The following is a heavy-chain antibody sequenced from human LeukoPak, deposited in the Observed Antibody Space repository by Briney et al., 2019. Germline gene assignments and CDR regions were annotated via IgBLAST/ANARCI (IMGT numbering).Heavy chain of an antibody. Sequence: ASVKVSCKASGYTFTGYYMHWVRQAPGQGLEWMGWINPNSGGTNYAQKFQGRVTMTRDTSISTAYMELSRLRSDDTAVYYCARGNRGVPAAKVFVCYFDYWGQGTLVTVSS. CDR3: ARGNRGVPAAKVFVCYFDY. V-gene: IGHV1-2*02. J-gene: IGHJ4*02. CDR1: GYTFTGYY. D-gene: IGHD2-2*01. CDR2: INPNSGGT.